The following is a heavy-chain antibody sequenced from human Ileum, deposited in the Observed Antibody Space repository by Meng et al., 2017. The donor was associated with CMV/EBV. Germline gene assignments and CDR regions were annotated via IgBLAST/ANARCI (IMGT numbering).Heavy chain of an antibody. V-gene: IGHV3-15*01. CDR2: IKDKNTGGTA. CDR3: TTFADFWSEYPDY. CDR1: GVSVSSSAYY. D-gene: IGHD3-3*01. Sequence: LRLSCTVSGVSVSSSAYYWGWIRQPPGKGLEWLGRIKDKNTGGTAEYPAPVEGRFSISRDDSKNVVYLQVNNLRIDDTGIYYCTTFADFWSEYPDYWGQGTLVTVSS. J-gene: IGHJ4*02.